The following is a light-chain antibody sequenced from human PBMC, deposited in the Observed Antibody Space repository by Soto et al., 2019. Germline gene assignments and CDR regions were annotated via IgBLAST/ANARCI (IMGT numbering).Light chain of an antibody. J-gene: IGKJ1*01. CDR3: QQYNSYSWT. V-gene: IGKV1-5*01. Sequence: DIQMTQSPSSLSASLTDRVTITSRASQTITRWMDWYQQKPGKAPKLLIYDASTLESGVPSRFSGSRSGTKFTLTISSLQPDDFATYYCQQYNSYSWTFGQGTKV. CDR1: QTITRW. CDR2: DAS.